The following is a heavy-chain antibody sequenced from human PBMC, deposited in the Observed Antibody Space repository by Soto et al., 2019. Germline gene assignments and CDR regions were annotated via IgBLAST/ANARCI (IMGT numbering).Heavy chain of an antibody. D-gene: IGHD5-18*01. J-gene: IGHJ3*02. V-gene: IGHV1-69*01. CDR2: VIPIFGTA. CDR3: ATSLDVDMAMPLGGGACDI. CDR1: GGTFSSYA. Sequence: QVQLVQSGAEVKKPGSSVKVSCKASGGTFSSYAISWVRQAPGQGLAWMGGVIPIFGTANYAQKFQGSVTITADESTRTAYMWLSSLRSECTAVYYCATSLDVDMAMPLGGGACDIWGQGTMVTVSS.